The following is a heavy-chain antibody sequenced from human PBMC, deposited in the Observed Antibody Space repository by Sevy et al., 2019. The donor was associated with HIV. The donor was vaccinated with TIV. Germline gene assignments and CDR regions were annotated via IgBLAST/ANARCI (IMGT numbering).Heavy chain of an antibody. D-gene: IGHD3-16*01. V-gene: IGHV1-2*02. CDR1: GYTFTGYY. CDR2: INTNSGGT. CDR3: ARGRGSPPYYYYYGMDV. Sequence: ASVNVSCKASGYTFTGYYMHWVRQAPGQGLEWMGWINTNSGGTNYAQKFQGRVTMTRDTSISTAYMELSRLRSDDTAVYYCARGRGSPPYYYYYGMDVWGQGTTVTVSS. J-gene: IGHJ6*02.